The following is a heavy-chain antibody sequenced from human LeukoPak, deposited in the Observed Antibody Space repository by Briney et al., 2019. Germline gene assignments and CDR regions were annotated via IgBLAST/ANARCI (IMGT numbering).Heavy chain of an antibody. CDR3: ARGTGLYYDILTGYYSWFDP. CDR2: MNPNSGNT. J-gene: IGHJ5*02. CDR1: GYTFTSYD. Sequence: ASVKVSCKASGYTFTSYDINWVRQATGQGLEWMGWMNPNSGNTGYAQKFQGRVTMTWNTSISTAYMELSSLRSEDTAVYYCARGTGLYYDILTGYYSWFDPWGQGTLVTVSS. V-gene: IGHV1-8*01. D-gene: IGHD3-9*01.